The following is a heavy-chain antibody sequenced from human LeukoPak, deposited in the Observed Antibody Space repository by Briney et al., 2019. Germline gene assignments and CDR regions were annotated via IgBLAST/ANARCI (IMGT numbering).Heavy chain of an antibody. CDR2: IYHSGST. CDR3: ARRGTFIRPFDY. V-gene: IGHV4-38-2*02. CDR1: GYSISSGYY. D-gene: IGHD2/OR15-2a*01. Sequence: SETLSLTCTVSGYSISSGYYWGWIRQPPGKGLEWIGSIYHSGSTYYNPSLKSRVTISVDTSKNQFSLKLSSVTAADTAVYYCARRGTFIRPFDYWGQGTLVTVSS. J-gene: IGHJ4*02.